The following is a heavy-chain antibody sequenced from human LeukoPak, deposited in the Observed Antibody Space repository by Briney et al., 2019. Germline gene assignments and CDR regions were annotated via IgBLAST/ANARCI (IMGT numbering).Heavy chain of an antibody. V-gene: IGHV1-2*04. CDR3: ARRESGPALNDAFDI. CDR1: GYTFTGYY. Sequence: PGASVKVSCKASGYTFTGYYMHWVRQAPGQGLEWMGWINPNSGGTNYAQKFQGWVTMTRDTSISTAYMELSRLRSEDTAVYYCARRESGPALNDAFDIWGQGTMVTVSS. CDR2: INPNSGGT. D-gene: IGHD5-12*01. J-gene: IGHJ3*02.